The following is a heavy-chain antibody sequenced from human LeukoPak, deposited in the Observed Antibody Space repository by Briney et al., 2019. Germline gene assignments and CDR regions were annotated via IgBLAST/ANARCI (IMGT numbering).Heavy chain of an antibody. V-gene: IGHV3-48*01. CDR1: GFTFSSYS. D-gene: IGHD3-10*01. CDR2: ISSSSSTI. CDR3: ARDVLLWFGELGDAFDI. Sequence: GGSLRLSCAASGFTFSSYSMNWVRQAPGKGLEWVSYISSSSSTIYYADSVKGRFTISRDNAKNSLYLQMNSLRAEDTAVYYCARDVLLWFGELGDAFDIWGRGTMVTVSS. J-gene: IGHJ3*02.